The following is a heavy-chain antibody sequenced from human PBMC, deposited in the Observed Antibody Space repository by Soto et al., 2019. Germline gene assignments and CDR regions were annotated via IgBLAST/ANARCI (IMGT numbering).Heavy chain of an antibody. CDR2: INHSGST. V-gene: IGHV4-34*01. D-gene: IGHD3-3*01. CDR3: ARVKAMGRITSFGVVIGPRGDYYYGMDV. Sequence: SETLSLTCAVYGGSFSGYYWSWIRQPPGKGLEWIGEINHSGSTNYNPALKSRGTISVDTAKNQFSLKLSSLTTADTAVYYCARVKAMGRITSFGVVIGPRGDYYYGMDVWGQGTTVTVSS. CDR1: GGSFSGYY. J-gene: IGHJ6*02.